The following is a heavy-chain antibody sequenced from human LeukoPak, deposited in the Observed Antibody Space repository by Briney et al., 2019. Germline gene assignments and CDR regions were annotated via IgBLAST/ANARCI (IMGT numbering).Heavy chain of an antibody. V-gene: IGHV3-21*01. D-gene: IGHD6-13*01. J-gene: IGHJ3*02. CDR1: GFTFSSYS. CDR2: ISSSSSYI. CDR3: ASAVSSSWDNHDAFDI. Sequence: GGSLRLSCAASGFTFSSYSRNWVRQAPGKGLEWVSSISSSSSYIYYADSVKGRFTISRDNGKNSLYLQMNSLRAEDTAVYYCASAVSSSWDNHDAFDIWGQGTMVTVSS.